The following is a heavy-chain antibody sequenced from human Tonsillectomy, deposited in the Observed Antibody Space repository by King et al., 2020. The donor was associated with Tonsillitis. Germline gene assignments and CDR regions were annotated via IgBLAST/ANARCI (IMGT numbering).Heavy chain of an antibody. CDR2: IKQDGSEK. J-gene: IGHJ4*02. V-gene: IGHV3-7*03. D-gene: IGHD2-2*01. CDR1: GFTFSSYW. Sequence: VQLVESGGGLVQPGGSLRLSCAASGFTFSSYWMSWVRQAPGKGLEWVANIKQDGSEKYYVDSVKGRFTISRDNAKNSLYLQMNSLRAEDTAVLYCAGDTLLKSVPAALDYWGQGTLVTVSS. CDR3: AGDTLLKSVPAALDY.